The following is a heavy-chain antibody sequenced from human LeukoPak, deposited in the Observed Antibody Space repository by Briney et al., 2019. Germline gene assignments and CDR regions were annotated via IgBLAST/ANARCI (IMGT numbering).Heavy chain of an antibody. J-gene: IGHJ4*02. Sequence: SQTLSLTCTVSGASITGGSYYWTWIRQPAGKGLEWIGRIYTSGITTYNPSLKSRVTISLDMSKNQISLNLNSVTAADTAVYYCARGLWDNGVRFESWGPGTLVTVSS. CDR1: GASITGGSYY. CDR3: ARGLWDNGVRFES. V-gene: IGHV4-61*02. CDR2: IYTSGIT. D-gene: IGHD4-17*01.